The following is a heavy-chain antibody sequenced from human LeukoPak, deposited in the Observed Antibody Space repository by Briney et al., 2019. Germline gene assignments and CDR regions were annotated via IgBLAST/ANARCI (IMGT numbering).Heavy chain of an antibody. J-gene: IGHJ4*02. Sequence: ASVKVSCKASGGTFSSYAISWVRQAPGQGLEWTGGIIPIFGTANYAQKFQGRVTITADESTSTAYMELSSLRSKDTAVYYCGILTGYSSDYWGQGTLVTVSS. D-gene: IGHD3-9*01. CDR2: IIPIFGTA. CDR1: GGTFSSYA. V-gene: IGHV1-69*01. CDR3: GILTGYSSDY.